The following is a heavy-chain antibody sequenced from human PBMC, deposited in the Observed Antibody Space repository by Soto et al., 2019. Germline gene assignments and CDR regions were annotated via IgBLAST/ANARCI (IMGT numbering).Heavy chain of an antibody. V-gene: IGHV3-48*02. Sequence: GGSLRLSCAASGFTFSNYGMNWVRQAPGKGLEWVSYISTSSTTIHYEDSEMGRFTTSRDNAKNSLHLQMNSLRDEDTAVYYCARKPEGFNIWFDPWGQGTLVTVSS. CDR3: ARKPEGFNIWFDP. CDR1: GFTFSNYG. CDR2: ISTSSTTI. J-gene: IGHJ5*02.